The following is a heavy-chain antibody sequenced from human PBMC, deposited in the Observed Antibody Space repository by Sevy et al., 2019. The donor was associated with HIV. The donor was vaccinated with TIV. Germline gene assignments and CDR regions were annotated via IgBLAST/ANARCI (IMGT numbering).Heavy chain of an antibody. CDR1: GFSFSYYG. Sequence: GGSLRLSCIGSGFSFSYYGIHWVRQAPGKGLDWVALISHDGINENYADSVKGRFTVSRDNSRNTVCLEMNSLGNEDTAIYFCANAYSGSYSHSYLYALDVWGQGTTVTVSS. J-gene: IGHJ6*02. V-gene: IGHV3-30*18. D-gene: IGHD1-26*01. CDR2: ISHDGINE. CDR3: ANAYSGSYSHSYLYALDV.